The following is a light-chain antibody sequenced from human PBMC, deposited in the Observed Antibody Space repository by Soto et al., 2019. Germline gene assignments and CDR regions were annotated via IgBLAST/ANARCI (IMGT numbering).Light chain of an antibody. CDR3: QQCARSPLT. V-gene: IGKV3-20*01. J-gene: IGKJ1*01. CDR1: QSVSNNY. Sequence: EIELAHSPGTLSLSPGERATLSCRASQSVSNNYLAWYQQKPGQAPRLLIADASRRATGIPDRFSGSGSGTDFTLTISRLEPEDSAVYYCQQCARSPLTFGQGTKVDIK. CDR2: DAS.